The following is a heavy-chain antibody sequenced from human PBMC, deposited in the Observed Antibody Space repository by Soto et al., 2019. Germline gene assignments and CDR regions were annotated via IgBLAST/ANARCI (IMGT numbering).Heavy chain of an antibody. V-gene: IGHV3-30*18. CDR3: EKSRDGSNFGMDV. CDR1: GFALSSYG. J-gene: IGHJ6*02. D-gene: IGHD6-13*01. CDR2: ISNNGGQK. Sequence: GGSLRLSCAASGFALSSYGMHWVRQAPGKGLEWVAFISNNGGQKKFADSAKGRFSISSDTSKSTVFLQMDSLREDDTALYYCEKSRDGSNFGMDVWGQGTTVTVSS.